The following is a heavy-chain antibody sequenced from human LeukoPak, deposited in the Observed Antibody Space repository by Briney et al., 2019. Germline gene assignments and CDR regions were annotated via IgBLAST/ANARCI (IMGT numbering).Heavy chain of an antibody. Sequence: GGSLRLSCAASGFTVSTNYMSWVRQAPGKGLEWVSLINSGGSTYYADSVKGRFTFSRDNSKNTVYLQMNSRRAEDTAVYYCARDDVTGTSYWGQGTLVTVTS. CDR1: GFTVSTNY. V-gene: IGHV3-66*01. J-gene: IGHJ4*02. CDR3: ARDDVTGTSY. CDR2: INSGGST. D-gene: IGHD1-20*01.